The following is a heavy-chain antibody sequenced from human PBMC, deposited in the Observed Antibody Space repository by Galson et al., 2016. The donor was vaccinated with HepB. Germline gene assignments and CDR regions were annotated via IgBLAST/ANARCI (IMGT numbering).Heavy chain of an antibody. CDR1: XGSISSXXYY. V-gene: IGHV4-30-4*01. D-gene: IGHD3-3*01. Sequence: LSXXCTVXXGSISSXXYYXXXIRQPXGXXXEWIGYIYYSGSTYYNPSLKSRVTMSVDTSKNQFSLRLSSVTAAXTAVYYCASGCXDFWSGSXSLGCGGQXXXVTXXS. CDR2: IYYSGST. J-gene: IGHJ4*02. CDR3: ASGCXDFWSGSXSLGC.